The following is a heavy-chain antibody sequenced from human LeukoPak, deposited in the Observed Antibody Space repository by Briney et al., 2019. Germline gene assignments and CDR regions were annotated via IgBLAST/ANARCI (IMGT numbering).Heavy chain of an antibody. CDR2: IKEDGGEK. D-gene: IGHD5-18*01. Sequence: GGSLRLSCAASGFTFSRYWMSWVRQAPGKGLECVANIKEDGGEKYYVDSVKGRFTISRDNARNSLYLQMNSLRAEDTAVYYCARLGYPWYFDLWGRGTLVTVSS. CDR1: GFTFSRYW. V-gene: IGHV3-7*01. J-gene: IGHJ2*01. CDR3: ARLGYPWYFDL.